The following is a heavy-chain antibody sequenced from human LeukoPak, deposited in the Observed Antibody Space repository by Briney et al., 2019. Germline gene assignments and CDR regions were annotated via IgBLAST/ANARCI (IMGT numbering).Heavy chain of an antibody. J-gene: IGHJ4*02. CDR2: INAGNGNT. V-gene: IGHV1-3*01. CDR1: GYTFTSYA. D-gene: IGHD5-18*01. Sequence: ASVKVSCKASGYTFTSYAMHWVRQAPGQRLEWMGWINAGNGNTKYSQKFQGRVTITRDTSASTAYMELSSLRSEDTAEYYCAREGYSYGGYYFDYWGQGTLVTVSS. CDR3: AREGYSYGGYYFDY.